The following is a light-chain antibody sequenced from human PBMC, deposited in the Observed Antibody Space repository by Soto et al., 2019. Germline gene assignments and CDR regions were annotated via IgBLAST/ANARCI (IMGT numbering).Light chain of an antibody. Sequence: LKQGPATPPSSPGERAAISCRVSQSVSSYLAWYQQKPGQAPRLLIYGASTRATGVPDRFSGSGSGTQFTLTISRLQSEDSAVYFCQQNKRLPHITFAQLARLAI. J-gene: IGKJ5*01. CDR3: QQNKRLPHIT. CDR1: QSVSSY. CDR2: GAS. V-gene: IGKV3-15*01.